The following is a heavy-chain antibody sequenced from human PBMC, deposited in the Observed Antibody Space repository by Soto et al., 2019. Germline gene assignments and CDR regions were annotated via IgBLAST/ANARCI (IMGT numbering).Heavy chain of an antibody. CDR2: TWYDGSNK. V-gene: IGHV3-33*01. Sequence: QVQLVESGGGVVQPGRSLRLSCAASGFTFSSYGMHWVRQAPGKGLEWVAVTWYDGSNKYYADSVKGRFTISRDNSKNTLYLQMNSLRAEDTAVYYCARGGNIVVVVAATPNNAFDIWGQGTMVTVSS. D-gene: IGHD2-15*01. CDR1: GFTFSSYG. CDR3: ARGGNIVVVVAATPNNAFDI. J-gene: IGHJ3*02.